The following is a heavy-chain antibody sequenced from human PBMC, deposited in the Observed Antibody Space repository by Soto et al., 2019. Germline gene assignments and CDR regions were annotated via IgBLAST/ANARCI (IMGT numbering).Heavy chain of an antibody. CDR3: ARQLDYDILTGYYTDYYCGMDV. Sequence: KGSGYSFTSYWIGWVRQMSGKGLEWMGIIYPGDSVTRYSPSFQGQVTISADKSISTAYLQWSSLKASDTAMYYCARQLDYDILTGYYTDYYCGMDVWGQGTTVTVSS. CDR1: GYSFTSYW. V-gene: IGHV5-51*01. J-gene: IGHJ6*02. D-gene: IGHD3-9*01. CDR2: IYPGDSVT.